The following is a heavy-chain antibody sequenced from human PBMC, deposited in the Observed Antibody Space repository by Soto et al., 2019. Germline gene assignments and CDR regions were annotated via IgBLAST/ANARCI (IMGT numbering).Heavy chain of an antibody. Sequence: QMQLVQSGPEVKKPGTSVKVSCKASGFTFTSSAVQWVRQARGQRLEWIGWIVVGSGNTNYAQKFQGRVTITRDMSTSSAYMELSSLRSEDTAVYYCAADPAVAGTRVYYYSGMDVWGQGTTVTVSS. CDR2: IVVGSGNT. CDR3: AADPAVAGTRVYYYSGMDV. J-gene: IGHJ6*02. V-gene: IGHV1-58*01. CDR1: GFTFTSSA. D-gene: IGHD6-19*01.